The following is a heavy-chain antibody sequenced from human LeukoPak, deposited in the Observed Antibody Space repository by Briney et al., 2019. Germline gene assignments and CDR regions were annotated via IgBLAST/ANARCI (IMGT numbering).Heavy chain of an antibody. J-gene: IGHJ4*02. CDR3: ARHFGYRGYDGDY. V-gene: IGHV4-59*01. CDR2: IYYSGST. D-gene: IGHD5-12*01. CDR1: GGSISGYY. Sequence: SETLSLTCTVSGGSISGYYWSWIRQPPGKGLEWIGYIYYSGSTNYNPSLKSRVTISVDTSKNRFSLKLSSVTAADTAVYYCARHFGYRGYDGDYWGQGTLVTVSS.